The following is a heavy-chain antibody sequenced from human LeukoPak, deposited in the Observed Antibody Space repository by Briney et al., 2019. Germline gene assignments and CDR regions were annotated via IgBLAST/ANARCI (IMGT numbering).Heavy chain of an antibody. CDR2: IYTSGST. Sequence: SQTLSLTCTVSGGSISSGSYYWSWIRQPAGKGLEWIGRIYTSGSTNYNPSLKSRVTISVDTSKNQFSLKLSSVTAADTAVYYCARGKVTAIEVGSFDYWGQGTLVTVSS. CDR3: ARGKVTAIEVGSFDY. CDR1: GGSISSGSYY. V-gene: IGHV4-61*02. J-gene: IGHJ4*02. D-gene: IGHD2-21*02.